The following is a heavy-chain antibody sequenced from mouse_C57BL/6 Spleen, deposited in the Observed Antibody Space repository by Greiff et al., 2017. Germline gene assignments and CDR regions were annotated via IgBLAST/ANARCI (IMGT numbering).Heavy chain of an antibody. CDR3: ARGYGSSGRDMDD. CDR2: SDPANGNT. Sequence: VQLQQSVAELVRPGASVKLSCTASGFNIKNTYMHWVKQRPGQGLEWIGRSDPANGNTTYAPKFQGTATITADTSSNTAYRQLSSLTPEDTAIYYCARGYGSSGRDMDDWGQGTSVTVAS. J-gene: IGHJ4*01. V-gene: IGHV14-3*01. CDR1: GFNIKNTY. D-gene: IGHD1-1*01.